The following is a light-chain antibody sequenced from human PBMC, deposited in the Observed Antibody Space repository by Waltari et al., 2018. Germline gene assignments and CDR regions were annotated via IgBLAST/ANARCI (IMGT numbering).Light chain of an antibody. CDR3: SSFTASRTLL. CDR2: EVS. CDR1: SSDVGLYNY. Sequence: QSALTQPASVSGSPGQSFTISCTGSSSDVGLYNYVSWYQQRPGTAPKLMIYEVSNRPSGVSNRFSGSKSDNTASLTISGLQAEDEGDYYCSSFTASRTLLFGGGTRLTVL. V-gene: IGLV2-14*01. J-gene: IGLJ2*01.